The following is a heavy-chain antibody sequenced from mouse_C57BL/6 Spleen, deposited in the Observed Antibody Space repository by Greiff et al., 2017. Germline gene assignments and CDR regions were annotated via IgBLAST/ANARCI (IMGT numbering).Heavy chain of an antibody. Sequence: EVKLLESGPGLVKPSQSLSLTCSVTGYSITSGYYWNWIRQFPGNKLEWMGYIRYDGSNNYNPSLKNRISITRDTSKNQFFLKLNSVTTEDTATYYWTRGGYYDAMDYWGQGTSVTVSS. D-gene: IGHD2-2*01. CDR2: IRYDGSN. CDR3: TRGGYYDAMDY. CDR1: GYSITSGYY. V-gene: IGHV3-6*01. J-gene: IGHJ4*01.